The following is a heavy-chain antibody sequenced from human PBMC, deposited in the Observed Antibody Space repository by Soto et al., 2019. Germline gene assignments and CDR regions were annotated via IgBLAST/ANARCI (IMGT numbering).Heavy chain of an antibody. CDR3: ARPGRYFDWLSSFEY. V-gene: IGHV4-34*01. Sequence: PSETLSLTCAVYGGSFSGYYWSWIRQPPGKGLEWIGEINHSGSTNYNPSLKSRVTISVDTSKNQFSLKLSSVTAADTAVYYCARPGRYFDWLSSFEYWGQGTLVTVSS. CDR2: INHSGST. D-gene: IGHD3-9*01. J-gene: IGHJ4*02. CDR1: GGSFSGYY.